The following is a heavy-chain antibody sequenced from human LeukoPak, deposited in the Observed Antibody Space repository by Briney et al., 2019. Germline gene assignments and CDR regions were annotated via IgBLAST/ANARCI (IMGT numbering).Heavy chain of an antibody. J-gene: IGHJ4*02. CDR2: FYPEDGET. D-gene: IGHD6-13*01. CDR1: GYTLTELS. Sequence: ASVKVSCRVSGYTLTELSMHWVRQAPGKGLEWMGGFYPEDGETIYAQKFQGTVTMPEDTSTDTAYMELSSLRSEDTAVYYCATSRQQLVTFDYWGQGTLVTVSS. V-gene: IGHV1-24*01. CDR3: ATSRQQLVTFDY.